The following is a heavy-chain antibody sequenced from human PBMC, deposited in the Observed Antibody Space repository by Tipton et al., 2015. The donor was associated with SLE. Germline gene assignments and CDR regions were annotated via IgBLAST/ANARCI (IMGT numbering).Heavy chain of an antibody. CDR3: ARGRYISGRGWFDP. CDR1: GDSISSSSYY. J-gene: IGHJ5*02. V-gene: IGHV4-39*01. Sequence: TLSLTCTVSGDSISSSSYYWGWIRQPPGKGLEWIGSIYYSGSTYYNPSLKSRVTISVDTSKNQFSLKLSSVTAADTAVYNCARGRYISGRGWFDPWGQGTLVTVSS. CDR2: IYYSGST. D-gene: IGHD6-19*01.